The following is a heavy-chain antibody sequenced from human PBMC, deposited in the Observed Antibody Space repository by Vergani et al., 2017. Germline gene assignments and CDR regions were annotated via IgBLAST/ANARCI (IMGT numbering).Heavy chain of an antibody. V-gene: IGHV1-46*01. D-gene: IGHD6-25*01. CDR1: GYTFTSYY. Sequence: QVQLVQSGAEVKKPGASVKVSCKASGYTFTSYYMHWVRQAPGQGLEWMGIINPSGGSTSYAQKFQGRVTMTRDTSTSTVYMELSSLRSEDTAVYYCARGFRSGRRLPGLNYYYYYYMDVWGKGTTVTVSS. J-gene: IGHJ6*03. CDR3: ARGFRSGRRLPGLNYYYYYYMDV. CDR2: INPSGGST.